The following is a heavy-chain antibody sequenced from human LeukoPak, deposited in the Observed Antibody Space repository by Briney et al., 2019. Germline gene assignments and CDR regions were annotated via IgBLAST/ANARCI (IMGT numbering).Heavy chain of an antibody. Sequence: GGSLRLSCAASGFTFSGYSMNWVRQAPGKGLEWVSSISSSSSYIYYADSVKGRFTISRDNAKNSVHLQMNSLRAEDTAVYYCARWAMIFGVVIPAFDSWGQGTLVTVSS. J-gene: IGHJ4*02. D-gene: IGHD3/OR15-3a*01. V-gene: IGHV3-21*01. CDR2: ISSSSSYI. CDR3: ARWAMIFGVVIPAFDS. CDR1: GFTFSGYS.